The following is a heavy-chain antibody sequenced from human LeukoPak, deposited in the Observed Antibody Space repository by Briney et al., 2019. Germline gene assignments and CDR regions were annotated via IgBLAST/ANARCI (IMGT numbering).Heavy chain of an antibody. D-gene: IGHD1-26*01. J-gene: IGHJ6*02. CDR1: DGSINSYY. Sequence: SETLSLTCSVSDGSINSYYWNWIRRPPGKGLEWIGYIFYNGNTNYSPSLKSRVTMSVDTSKNLFSLKVSSVTAADTAVYYCARGRSNYYGMDVWGQGTTVTVSS. V-gene: IGHV4-59*01. CDR2: IFYNGNT. CDR3: ARGRSNYYGMDV.